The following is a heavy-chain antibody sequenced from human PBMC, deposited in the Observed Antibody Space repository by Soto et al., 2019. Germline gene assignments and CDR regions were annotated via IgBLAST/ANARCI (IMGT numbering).Heavy chain of an antibody. Sequence: QVQLVESGGGVVQPGRSLRLSCAASGFTFSSYGMHWVRQAPGKGLEWVAVIWYDGSNKYYADSVKGRFTISRDNSKNTLYLQMKSLKGEDTAVYYCARVLRGGWSSAYYYGMDVWGQGTTVTVSS. CDR1: GFTFSSYG. D-gene: IGHD6-19*01. CDR3: ARVLRGGWSSAYYYGMDV. J-gene: IGHJ6*02. CDR2: IWYDGSNK. V-gene: IGHV3-30*19.